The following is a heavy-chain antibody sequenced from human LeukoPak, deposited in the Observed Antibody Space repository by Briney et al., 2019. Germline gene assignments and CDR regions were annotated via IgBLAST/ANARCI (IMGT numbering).Heavy chain of an antibody. CDR3: SKDPNGDYVGAFDM. J-gene: IGHJ3*02. CDR2: ITGSGRGT. V-gene: IGHV3-23*01. Sequence: PGGSLRLSCAASGFTFSTYAMSWVRQAPGKGLEWVSSITGSGRGTYYADSVKGRFSVSRDNSQNTVFLHMNSLRADDTALYYCSKDPNGDYVGAFDMWGPGTMVTVSS. D-gene: IGHD4-17*01. CDR1: GFTFSTYA.